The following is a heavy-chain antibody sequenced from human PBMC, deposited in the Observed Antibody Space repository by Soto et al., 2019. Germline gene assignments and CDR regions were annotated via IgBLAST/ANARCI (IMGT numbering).Heavy chain of an antibody. CDR3: ARERAYFDS. CDR1: GGSINTGGYF. V-gene: IGHV4-31*03. J-gene: IGHJ4*02. CDR2: IYYSGIT. Sequence: QVQLQESGPGLVKPSQTLSLTCTVSGGSINTGGYFWNWIRQHPGKGLEWIGYIYYSGITYYSPFLKSRVAISVDTSKNQFSLNLTSVTAADTAVYYCARERAYFDSWGQGTVVTVSS.